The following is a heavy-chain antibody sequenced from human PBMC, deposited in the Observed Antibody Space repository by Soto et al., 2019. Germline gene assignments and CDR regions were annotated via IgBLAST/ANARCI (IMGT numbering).Heavy chain of an antibody. J-gene: IGHJ5*02. V-gene: IGHV3-53*01. CDR2: IYGGGAT. CDR1: GLNSSTSH. D-gene: IGHD3-10*01. CDR3: AKVGPYDAGSYRFRYNWFGP. Sequence: WRSKRVPSAAAGLNSSTSHIPRIIPESWNGLERVSVIYGGGATHYAVSVKGRLIISRDKSKNTVDLQMNSLRDEDTAVYYCAKVGPYDAGSYRFRYNWFGPWGPGTLVTAPQ.